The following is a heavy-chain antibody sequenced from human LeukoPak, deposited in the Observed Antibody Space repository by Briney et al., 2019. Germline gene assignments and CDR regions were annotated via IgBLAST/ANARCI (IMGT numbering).Heavy chain of an antibody. D-gene: IGHD3-3*01. CDR2: IYYSGST. V-gene: IGHV4-59*01. J-gene: IGHJ4*02. Sequence: SETLSLTCTVSGGSISTFYWSWIRQPPGKGLEWIGYIYYSGSTNYNPSLKSRVTISVDTSKNQFSLKLNSVTAADTAVYYCARAVRDDFWRGYLYWGQGTLVTVSS. CDR3: ARAVRDDFWRGYLY. CDR1: GGSISTFY.